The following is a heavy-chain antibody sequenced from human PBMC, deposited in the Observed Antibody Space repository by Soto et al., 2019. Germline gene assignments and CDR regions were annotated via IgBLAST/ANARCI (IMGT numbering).Heavy chain of an antibody. CDR3: GRGRSGELVIFY. CDR2: ISPQTGGT. D-gene: IGHD1-26*01. Sequence: QVQLVQPGAELKKPGASVKVSCKGSGYTFTGYYIHWVRQTPGQGPEWMGEISPQTGGTKYAQKYQGRVTMTRDTSITTVYMELSNLSPDDTAVYYCGRGRSGELVIFYWGQGTLVTVSS. CDR1: GYTFTGYY. V-gene: IGHV1-2*02. J-gene: IGHJ4*02.